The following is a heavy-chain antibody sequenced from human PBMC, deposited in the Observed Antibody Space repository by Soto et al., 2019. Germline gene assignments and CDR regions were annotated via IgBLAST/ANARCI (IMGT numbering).Heavy chain of an antibody. V-gene: IGHV3-74*01. D-gene: IGHD3-22*01. CDR3: ARTGYYYDTRGYDFDY. CDR2: INTDGSDT. CDR1: GFTFSSYW. Sequence: EVQLVESGGGLVQPGGSLRLSCAASGFTFSSYWMHWVRQAPGKGLVWVSHINTDGSDTTYAGSVKGRFAISRDNAKNTLYLQMISLRAEDTAVYYCARTGYYYDTRGYDFDYWGQGILVAVSS. J-gene: IGHJ4*02.